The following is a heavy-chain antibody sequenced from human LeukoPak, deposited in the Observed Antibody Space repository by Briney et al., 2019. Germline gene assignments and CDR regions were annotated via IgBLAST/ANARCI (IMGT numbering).Heavy chain of an antibody. V-gene: IGHV1-2*02. CDR3: ARAAAAAMANYFDY. J-gene: IGHJ4*02. CDR1: GYTFTDYY. Sequence: ASVKVSCKASGYTFTDYYIHWVRQAPGQGLEWMGWINPDSGDTAYAQEFQGRVTMTRATSISTTYMDLSRLRSDDTAVYYCARAAAAAMANYFDYWGQGTLVTVSS. CDR2: INPDSGDT. D-gene: IGHD2-2*01.